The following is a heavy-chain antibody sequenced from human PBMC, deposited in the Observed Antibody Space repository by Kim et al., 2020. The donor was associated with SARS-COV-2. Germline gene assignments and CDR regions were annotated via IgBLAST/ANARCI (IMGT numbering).Heavy chain of an antibody. CDR3: ARGYYMDV. J-gene: IGHJ6*03. V-gene: IGHV4-34*01. CDR2: INHSGST. CDR1: GGSFSGYY. Sequence: SETLSLTCAVYGGSFSGYYWSWIRQPPGKGLEWIGEINHSGSTNYNPSLKSRVTISVDTSKNQFSLKLSSVTAADTAVYYCARGYYMDVWGKGTTVTVSS.